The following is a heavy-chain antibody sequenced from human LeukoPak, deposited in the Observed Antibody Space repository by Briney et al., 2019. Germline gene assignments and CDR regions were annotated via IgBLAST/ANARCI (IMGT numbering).Heavy chain of an antibody. V-gene: IGHV3-53*01. J-gene: IGHJ5*02. D-gene: IGHD1-26*01. Sequence: QTGGSLRLSCAAAGFTLSSNYMTWVRQAPGKGLEWVSVSYSGGNTYYADSVKGRFTISRDTSKNTVDLQMNSLRSEDAAVYYCARDSSGSWELNWFDPWGQGTLVTVSS. CDR3: ARDSSGSWELNWFDP. CDR1: GFTLSSNY. CDR2: SYSGGNT.